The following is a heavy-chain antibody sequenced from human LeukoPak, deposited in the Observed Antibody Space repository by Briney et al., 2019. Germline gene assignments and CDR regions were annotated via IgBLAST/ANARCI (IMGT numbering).Heavy chain of an antibody. Sequence: PSETLSLTCAVYGGSFSGYYWSWIRQPPGKGLEWIGGINHSGSTNYNPSLKSRVTISVDTSKNQFSLKLSSVTAADTAVYYCARGASGYYGSGRWFDPWGQGTLVTVSS. J-gene: IGHJ5*02. V-gene: IGHV4-34*01. CDR2: INHSGST. D-gene: IGHD3-10*01. CDR1: GGSFSGYY. CDR3: ARGASGYYGSGRWFDP.